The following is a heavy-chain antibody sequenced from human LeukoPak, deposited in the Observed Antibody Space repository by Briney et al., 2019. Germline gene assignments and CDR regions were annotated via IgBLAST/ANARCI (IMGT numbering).Heavy chain of an antibody. CDR1: EFSVGSNY. CDR3: ARGPSGYYSGNFDY. Sequence: PGGSLRLSCAASEFSVGSNYMTWVRQAPGKGLEWVSLIYSGGSTYYADSVKGRFTISRDNSKNTLYLQMNSLRAEDTAVYYCARGPSGYYSGNFDYWGQGTLVSVSS. CDR2: IYSGGST. J-gene: IGHJ4*02. D-gene: IGHD3-22*01. V-gene: IGHV3-66*01.